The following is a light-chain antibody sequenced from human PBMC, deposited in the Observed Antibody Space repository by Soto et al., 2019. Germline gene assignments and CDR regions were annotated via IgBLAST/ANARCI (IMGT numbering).Light chain of an antibody. J-gene: IGLJ1*01. V-gene: IGLV2-8*01. CDR1: SSDVGAYHY. Sequence: QSALTQPPSASGSPGQSVTISCTGTSSDVGAYHYVSWYQQHPGKAPTLIIYEVSQRPSGVPDRFSGSKSGNTASLTVSGIQADDEADYYCSSYAGTNNYVFGTGAKVTV. CDR2: EVS. CDR3: SSYAGTNNYV.